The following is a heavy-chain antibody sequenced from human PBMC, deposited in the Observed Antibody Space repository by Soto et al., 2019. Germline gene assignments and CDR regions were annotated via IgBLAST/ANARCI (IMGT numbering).Heavy chain of an antibody. CDR3: ARRYSGSYSAFDI. J-gene: IGHJ3*02. D-gene: IGHD1-26*01. Sequence: AGESLKISCKGSGYSFTSYWISWVRQMPGKGLEWMGRIDPSDSYTNYSPSFQGHVTISADKSISTAYLQWSSLKASDTAMYYCARRYSGSYSAFDIWGQGTMVTVSS. CDR1: GYSFTSYW. CDR2: IDPSDSYT. V-gene: IGHV5-10-1*01.